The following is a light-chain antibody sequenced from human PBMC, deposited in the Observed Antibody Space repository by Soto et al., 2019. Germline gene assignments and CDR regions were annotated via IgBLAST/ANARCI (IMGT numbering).Light chain of an antibody. CDR1: QSVSSSY. V-gene: IGKV3D-20*02. J-gene: IGKJ4*01. CDR2: GAS. Sequence: EIVLTQSPGTLSLSPGERTTLSCRASQSVSSSYLAGYQQKPGQAPRLLIYGASNRATGIPDRFSGSGSGTDFTLIISRLEPEDFAVYYCQQRSNWPLTFGGGTKVDIK. CDR3: QQRSNWPLT.